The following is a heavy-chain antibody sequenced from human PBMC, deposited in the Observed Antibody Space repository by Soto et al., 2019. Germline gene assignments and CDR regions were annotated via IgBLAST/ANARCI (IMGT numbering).Heavy chain of an antibody. J-gene: IGHJ4*02. CDR2: ISVFSENA. CDR1: GYTFTNDD. Sequence: ASVKVSCKTSGYTFTNDDISWVRQAPGQGLEWVGWISVFSENAKYARNFQDRVTITADTSTNTAYMELRSLKLDDTAFYYCATQRIGGSYCDHWGQGTLV. V-gene: IGHV1-18*04. CDR3: ATQRIGGSYCDH. D-gene: IGHD3-16*01.